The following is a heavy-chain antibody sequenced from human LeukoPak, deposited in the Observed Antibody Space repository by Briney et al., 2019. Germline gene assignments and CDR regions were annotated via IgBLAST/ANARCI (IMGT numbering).Heavy chain of an antibody. CDR1: GFTVSSNY. V-gene: IGHV3-53*01. Sequence: GGSLRLSCAASGFTVSSNYMSWVRQAPGKGLEWVSVIYSGGSTYYADSVKGRFTISRDNSKNTLYLQMNSLITDDTAVYYCALGSANYDSSDFDCWGQGTLVTVSS. CDR3: ALGSANYDSSDFDC. J-gene: IGHJ4*02. D-gene: IGHD3-22*01. CDR2: IYSGGST.